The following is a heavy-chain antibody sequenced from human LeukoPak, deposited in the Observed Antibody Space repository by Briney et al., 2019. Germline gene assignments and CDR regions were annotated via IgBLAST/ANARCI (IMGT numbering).Heavy chain of an antibody. CDR1: GFTFGDYA. V-gene: IGHV3-49*04. CDR3: IRVKGLVLYNWFDP. CDR2: IRGKAYGGTT. Sequence: PGGSLRLSCTVSGFTFGDYAMSWVRQAPGKGLEWVSFIRGKAYGGTTEYAASVKGRFTISRDDSKSIAYLQMNSLRIEDTAVYYCIRVKGLVLYNWFDPWGQGTLVTVSS. D-gene: IGHD2/OR15-2a*01. J-gene: IGHJ5*02.